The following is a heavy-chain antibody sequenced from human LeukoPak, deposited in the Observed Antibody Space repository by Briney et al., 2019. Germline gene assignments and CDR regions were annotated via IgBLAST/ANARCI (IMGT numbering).Heavy chain of an antibody. J-gene: IGHJ6*02. Sequence: GGSLRLSRAASGFTLSNAWMNWVRQAPGKGLEWVASINHNGNVNYYVDSVKGRFTISRDNAKNSLYLQMSNLRAEDTAVYFCARGGGLDVWGQGATVTVSS. CDR1: GFTLSNAW. D-gene: IGHD3-16*01. CDR2: INHNGNVN. CDR3: ARGGGLDV. V-gene: IGHV3-7*03.